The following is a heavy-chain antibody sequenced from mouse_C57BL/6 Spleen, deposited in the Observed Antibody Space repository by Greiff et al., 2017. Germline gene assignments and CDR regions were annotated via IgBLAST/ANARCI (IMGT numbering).Heavy chain of an antibody. CDR2: IDPSDSYT. CDR3: ARLFDAMDY. CDR1: GYTFTSYW. J-gene: IGHJ4*01. V-gene: IGHV1-59*01. Sequence: QVQLKESGAELVRPGTSVKLSCKASGYTFTSYWMHWVKQRPGQGLEWIGVIDPSDSYTNYNQKFKGKATLTVDTSSSTAYMQLSSLTSEDSAVYYCARLFDAMDYWGQGTSVTVSS.